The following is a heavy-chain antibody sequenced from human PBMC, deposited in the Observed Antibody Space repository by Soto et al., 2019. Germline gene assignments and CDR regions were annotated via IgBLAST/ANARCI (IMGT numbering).Heavy chain of an antibody. CDR2: ISSSGSTI. D-gene: IGHD6-13*01. CDR3: ARGGSYSSMYY. CDR1: GFTFSSYE. Sequence: GGSLRLSCAASGFTFSSYEMNWVRQAPGKGLEWVSYISSSGSTIYYADSVKGRFTISRDNAKNSLYLQMNSLRAEDTAVYYCARGGSYSSMYYWGQGSLVTVSS. V-gene: IGHV3-48*03. J-gene: IGHJ4*02.